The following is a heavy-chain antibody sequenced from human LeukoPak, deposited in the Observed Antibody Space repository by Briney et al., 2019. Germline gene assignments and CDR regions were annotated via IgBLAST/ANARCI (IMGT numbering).Heavy chain of an antibody. V-gene: IGHV3-23*01. CDR1: GFTFSSYA. CDR3: AKDSMVVDY. CDR2: ISGSGGST. Sequence: QTGGSLRLSCAASGFTFSSYAMSWVRQAPGKGLEWVSAISGSGGSTYCADSVKGRFTISRDNSKDTLYLQMNSLRAEDTAVYYCAKDSMVVDYWGQGTLVTVSS. J-gene: IGHJ4*02. D-gene: IGHD3-10*01.